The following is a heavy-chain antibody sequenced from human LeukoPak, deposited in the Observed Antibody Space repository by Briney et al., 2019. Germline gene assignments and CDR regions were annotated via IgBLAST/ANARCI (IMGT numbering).Heavy chain of an antibody. CDR2: IWYDGSNK. CDR3: AREPVPHYYYIDV. D-gene: IGHD6-6*01. Sequence: GGSLRLSCAASGFTFSSYGMHWVRQAPGKGLEWVAVIWYDGSNKYYADSVKGRFTISRDNSKNTLYLQMNSPRAEDTAVYYCAREPVPHYYYIDVWGKGTTVTVSS. CDR1: GFTFSSYG. V-gene: IGHV3-33*01. J-gene: IGHJ6*03.